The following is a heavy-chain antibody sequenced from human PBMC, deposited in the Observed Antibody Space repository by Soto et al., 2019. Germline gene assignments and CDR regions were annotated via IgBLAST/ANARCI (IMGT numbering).Heavy chain of an antibody. Sequence: QITLKESGPTLVKPTQTLTLTCTFSGFSLSTSGVGVGWIRQPPGKALEWLALVYSNDDKRFSPSLMSRLTLTKDPSKKQGGLTMAHMGPVETGTYYCTQMRGSGVYGMDLLGQGTTVTVSS. CDR3: TQMRGSGVYGMDL. D-gene: IGHD3-10*01. CDR1: GFSLSTSGVG. J-gene: IGHJ6*02. CDR2: VYSNDDK. V-gene: IGHV2-5*01.